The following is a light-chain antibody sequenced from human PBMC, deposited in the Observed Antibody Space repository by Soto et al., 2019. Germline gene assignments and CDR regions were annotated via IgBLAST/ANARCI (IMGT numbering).Light chain of an antibody. Sequence: EIVLTQSPGTLSLSPGDRATLSGRASQSISSYFALYQQQPGQSTRLLIYDASNRATGIPGRFSGSGSGTDFTLTISRLEPEDFAVYYCQQYGTSPITFGQGTRLEIK. CDR1: QSISSY. CDR2: DAS. J-gene: IGKJ5*01. V-gene: IGKV3-20*01. CDR3: QQYGTSPIT.